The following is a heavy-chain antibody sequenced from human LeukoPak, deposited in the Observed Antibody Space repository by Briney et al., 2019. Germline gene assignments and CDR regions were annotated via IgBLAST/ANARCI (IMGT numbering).Heavy chain of an antibody. Sequence: SETLSLTCTVSGGSISSGDYYWSWIRQPPGKGLEWIGYIYYSGSTYYNPSLKSRVTISVDTSKNQFSLKLSSVTAADTAVYYCARAPPSYDSSGYPHDAFDIWGQGTMVTVSS. CDR1: GGSISSGDYY. D-gene: IGHD3-22*01. J-gene: IGHJ3*02. CDR3: ARAPPSYDSSGYPHDAFDI. CDR2: IYYSGST. V-gene: IGHV4-30-4*01.